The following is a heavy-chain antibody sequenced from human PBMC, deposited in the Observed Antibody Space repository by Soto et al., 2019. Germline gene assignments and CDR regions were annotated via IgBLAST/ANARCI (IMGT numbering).Heavy chain of an antibody. CDR1: GGSISSYY. CDR3: ARTPLYGSGNNGMDV. CDR2: IYYSGST. Sequence: SETLSLTCTVSGGSISSYYWSWIRQPPGKGLEWIGYIYYSGSTNYNPSLKSRVTISVDTSKNQFSLKLSSVTAADTAVYYCARTPLYGSGNNGMDVWGQGTTVTVSS. J-gene: IGHJ6*02. D-gene: IGHD3-10*01. V-gene: IGHV4-59*01.